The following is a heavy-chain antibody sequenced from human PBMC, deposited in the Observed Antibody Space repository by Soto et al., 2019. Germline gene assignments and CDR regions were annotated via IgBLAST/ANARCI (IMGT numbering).Heavy chain of an antibody. V-gene: IGHV1-8*01. J-gene: IGHJ5*02. CDR1: GYTFTSYD. Sequence: QVQLVQSGAEVKKPGASVKVSCKASGYTFTSYDVNWVRQATGQGLEWMGWMNPNSGNTGYAQKFQGRVTMTRNTSLSTCYMELRSLRSEDTAVYYCAREQQVLWFDPCGQGPLVTVSS. CDR2: MNPNSGNT. D-gene: IGHD6-13*01. CDR3: AREQQVLWFDP.